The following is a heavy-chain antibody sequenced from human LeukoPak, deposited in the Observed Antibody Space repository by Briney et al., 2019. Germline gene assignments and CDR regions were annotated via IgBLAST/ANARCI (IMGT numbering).Heavy chain of an antibody. J-gene: IGHJ4*02. CDR1: GFTFSNAW. Sequence: GGSLRLSCAASGFTFSNAWMNWVRQAPGEGLQWVSTISVRGDSTYYADSVKGQFTVSRDNSKNTLYLQMNSLRVEDTAVYYCAKDLGRDGYEIFDYWGQGTLVTVSS. D-gene: IGHD5-24*01. CDR2: ISVRGDST. CDR3: AKDLGRDGYEIFDY. V-gene: IGHV3-23*01.